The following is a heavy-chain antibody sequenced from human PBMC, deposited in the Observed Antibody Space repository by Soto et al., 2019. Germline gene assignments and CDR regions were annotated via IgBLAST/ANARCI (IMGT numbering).Heavy chain of an antibody. CDR2: IVVGSGNT. CDR3: AAGGRSSGWPSGWFDP. J-gene: IGHJ5*02. V-gene: IGHV1-58*01. Sequence: QMQLVQSGPEVKKPGTSVKVSCKASGFTFTSSAVQWVRQARGQRLEWIGWIVVGSGNTNYAQKFQERVTITRDMSTSTAYMELSSLRSEDTAVYYCAAGGRSSGWPSGWFDPWGQGTLVTVSS. D-gene: IGHD6-19*01. CDR1: GFTFTSSA.